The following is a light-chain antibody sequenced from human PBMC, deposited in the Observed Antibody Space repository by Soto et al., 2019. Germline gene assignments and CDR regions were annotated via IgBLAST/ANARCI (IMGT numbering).Light chain of an antibody. CDR3: QRFNSYPIT. CDR1: QGISSA. CDR2: DAS. J-gene: IGKJ5*01. Sequence: AIQLTQSPSSLSASVGDRVTITCRASQGISSALVWYQQKPGKAPKVLIYDASSLESGVPSRFSGSGSGTDFTLTINSLQPEDFATYYCQRFNSYPITFGQGTRLEIK. V-gene: IGKV1-13*02.